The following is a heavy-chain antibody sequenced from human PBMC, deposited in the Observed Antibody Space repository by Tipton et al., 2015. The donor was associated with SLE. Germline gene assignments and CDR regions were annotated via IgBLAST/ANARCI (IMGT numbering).Heavy chain of an antibody. Sequence: SLRLSCAASGFTFSDYYMSWIRQAPGKGLEWVSYISSSGSTIYYADSVKGRFTISKDNAKNSLYLQMNSLRAEDTAVYYCARNRSPYYGAFGYWGQGTLVTVSS. CDR1: GFTFSDYY. V-gene: IGHV3-11*04. J-gene: IGHJ4*02. CDR2: ISSSGSTI. D-gene: IGHD4-17*01. CDR3: ARNRSPYYGAFGY.